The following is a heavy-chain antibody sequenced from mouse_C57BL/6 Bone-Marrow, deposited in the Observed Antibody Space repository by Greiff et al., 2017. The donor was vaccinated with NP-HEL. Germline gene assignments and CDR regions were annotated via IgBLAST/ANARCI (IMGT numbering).Heavy chain of an antibody. Sequence: QVQLKQPGAELVRPGSSVKLSCKASGYTFTSYWMDWVKQRPGQGLEWIGNIYPSDSETHYNQKFKDKATLTVDKSSSTAYMQLSSLTSEDSAVYYCARGGPYDGYYGFDYWGQGTTLTVSS. CDR1: GYTFTSYW. J-gene: IGHJ2*01. D-gene: IGHD2-3*01. V-gene: IGHV1-61*01. CDR2: IYPSDSET. CDR3: ARGGPYDGYYGFDY.